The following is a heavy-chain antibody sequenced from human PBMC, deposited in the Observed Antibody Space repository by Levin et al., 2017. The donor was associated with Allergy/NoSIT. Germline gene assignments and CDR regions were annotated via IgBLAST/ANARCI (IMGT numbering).Heavy chain of an antibody. CDR1: GFTFSSYA. CDR3: AKGRGIVARVPFDY. J-gene: IGHJ4*02. CDR2: ISGSGGST. D-gene: IGHD6-6*01. V-gene: IGHV3-23*01. Sequence: GESLKISCAASGFTFSSYAMSWVRQAPGKGLEWVSAISGSGGSTYYADSVKGRFTISRDKSKNTLYLQMNSLRAEDTAVYYCAKGRGIVARVPFDYWGQGTLVTVSS.